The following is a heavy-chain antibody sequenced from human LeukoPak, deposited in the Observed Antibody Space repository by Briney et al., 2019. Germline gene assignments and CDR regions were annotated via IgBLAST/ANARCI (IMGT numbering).Heavy chain of an antibody. D-gene: IGHD5-12*01. CDR3: ARVHSGYGPDYIDH. CDR1: GFTFSSDS. V-gene: IGHV3-21*06. J-gene: IGHJ4*02. Sequence: GGSLRLSCAASGFTFSSDSMNWVRQAPGKGLEWVSSISSTSGFISYADSVKGRFTISRDNAKSSLYPQMNSLRAEDTALYYCARVHSGYGPDYIDHWGQGTPVTVSS. CDR2: ISSTSGFI.